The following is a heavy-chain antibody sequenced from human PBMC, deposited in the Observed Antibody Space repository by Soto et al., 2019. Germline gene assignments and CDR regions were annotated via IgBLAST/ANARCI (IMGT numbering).Heavy chain of an antibody. J-gene: IGHJ5*02. V-gene: IGHV4-39*01. CDR1: GGSISSSRSY. CDR3: ARPAEAPGIDLWFDP. D-gene: IGHD6-13*01. CDR2: IFYAGNT. Sequence: QLQLQESGPGLVKPSETLSLTCNVSGGSISSSRSYWAWFRQPPGKELEWIANIFYAGNTYYNPSLKSRVTVSVETSTNQFSLKLDSVTAADTAVYYCARPAEAPGIDLWFDPWGQGTLVTVSS.